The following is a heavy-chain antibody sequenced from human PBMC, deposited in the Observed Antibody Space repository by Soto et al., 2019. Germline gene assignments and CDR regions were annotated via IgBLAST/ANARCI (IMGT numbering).Heavy chain of an antibody. J-gene: IGHJ4*02. CDR1: GDTFTFYS. CDR3: ASSYGSGYRAFDY. V-gene: IGHV1-69*02. CDR2: INPILSMS. D-gene: IGHD3-10*01. Sequence: QVQLVQSGAEVKRPGSSVKVSCKASGDTFTFYSINWVRQAPGLGLEWMGRINPILSMSNYAQRFQGRVTMPADKSTSTAYMEVSSLRSEDTAIYYCASSYGSGYRAFDYWGQGALVTVSS.